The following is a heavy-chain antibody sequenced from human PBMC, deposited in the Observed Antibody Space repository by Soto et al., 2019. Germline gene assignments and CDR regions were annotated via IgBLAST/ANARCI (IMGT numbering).Heavy chain of an antibody. J-gene: IGHJ5*02. V-gene: IGHV3-30*18. CDR3: AKDVESYYDFWSGYVWFDP. D-gene: IGHD3-3*01. CDR2: ISYDGSNK. Sequence: VGSLRLSCAASGFTFSSYGVHWVRQAPGKGLEWVAVISYDGSNKYYADSVKGRFTISRDNSKNTLYLQMNSLRAEDTAVYYCAKDVESYYDFWSGYVWFDPWGQGTLVTVSS. CDR1: GFTFSSYG.